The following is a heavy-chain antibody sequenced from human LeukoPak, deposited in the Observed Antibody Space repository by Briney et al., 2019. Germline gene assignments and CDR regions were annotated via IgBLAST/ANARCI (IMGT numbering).Heavy chain of an antibody. D-gene: IGHD5-12*01. CDR1: EFTFSNYH. CDR3: ARDFSRSGYDP. V-gene: IGHV3-11*01. CDR2: ISSSGDSI. J-gene: IGHJ5*02. Sequence: GGSLRLSCAASEFTFSNYHMSWIRQAPGKGLEWVSHISSSGDSIYYADSVKGRFTISRDNAKNSLYLQMSSLGAEDTAIYYCARDFSRSGYDPWGQGTLVSVSS.